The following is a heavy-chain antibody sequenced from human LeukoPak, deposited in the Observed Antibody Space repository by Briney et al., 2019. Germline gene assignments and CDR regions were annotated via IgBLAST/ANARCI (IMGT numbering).Heavy chain of an antibody. J-gene: IGHJ4*02. CDR2: IYYSGST. CDR1: GGSISILY. V-gene: IGHV4-59*08. Sequence: SETLSLTCTVSGGSISILYWRWIRQPPGKGLEWIGYIYYSGSTNYNPSLKSRVTISVDTSKNQFSLKLSSVTAADTAVYYCARHRTFGSSGWGYYFDYWGQGTLVTVSS. D-gene: IGHD6-19*01. CDR3: ARHRTFGSSGWGYYFDY.